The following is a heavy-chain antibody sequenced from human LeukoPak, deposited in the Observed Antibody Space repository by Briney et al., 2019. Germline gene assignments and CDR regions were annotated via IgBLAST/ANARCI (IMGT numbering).Heavy chain of an antibody. CDR3: ARGSYRYCSSTSCYTAFDY. CDR1: GGTFSGYA. Sequence: GASVKVSCKASGGTFSGYAISWVRQAPGQGLEWMGGIIPIFGTANYAQKFQGRVTITADESTSTAYMELSSLRSEDTAVYYCARGSYRYCSSTSCYTAFDYWGQGTLVTVSS. D-gene: IGHD2-2*02. CDR2: IIPIFGTA. J-gene: IGHJ4*02. V-gene: IGHV1-69*13.